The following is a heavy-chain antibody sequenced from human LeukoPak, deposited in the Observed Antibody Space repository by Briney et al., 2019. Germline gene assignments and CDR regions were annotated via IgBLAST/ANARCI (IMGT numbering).Heavy chain of an antibody. CDR3: AKSGGVTTTLGY. J-gene: IGHJ4*02. D-gene: IGHD4-17*01. Sequence: GGTLRLSCAASRFTFSSYDMSWVRQAPGKGLEWVSAISGSGGSTYYADSVKGRFTISRDNSKNTLYLQMNSLRAEDTAVYYCAKSGGVTTTLGYWGQGTLVTVSS. CDR2: ISGSGGST. V-gene: IGHV3-23*01. CDR1: RFTFSSYD.